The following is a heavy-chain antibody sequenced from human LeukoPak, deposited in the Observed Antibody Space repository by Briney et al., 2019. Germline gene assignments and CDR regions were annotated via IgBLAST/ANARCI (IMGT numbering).Heavy chain of an antibody. CDR2: IWYDGSNK. CDR1: GFTFSSYG. Sequence: PGRSLRLSCAASGFTFSSYGMHWVRQAPGKGLEWVAVIWYDGSNKYYADSVKGRFTISRDNSKNTLYLQMNSLRAEDTAVYYCAGDPLYGHVDYWGQGTLVTVSS. V-gene: IGHV3-33*01. CDR3: AGDPLYGHVDY. J-gene: IGHJ4*02. D-gene: IGHD4-17*01.